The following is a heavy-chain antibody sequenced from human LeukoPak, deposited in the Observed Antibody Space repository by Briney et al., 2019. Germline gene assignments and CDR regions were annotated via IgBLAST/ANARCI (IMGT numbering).Heavy chain of an antibody. D-gene: IGHD5-12*01. V-gene: IGHV3-30*18. CDR3: AKDQDIVATIPLGY. CDR1: GFTFSSYG. J-gene: IGHJ4*02. CDR2: ISYDGSNK. Sequence: GGSLRLSCAASGFTFSSYGMHWVRQAPGKGLEWVAVISYDGSNKYYADSVKGRFTISRDNSKNTLYLQMNSLRAEDTAVYYCAKDQDIVATIPLGYWGQRTLVTVSS.